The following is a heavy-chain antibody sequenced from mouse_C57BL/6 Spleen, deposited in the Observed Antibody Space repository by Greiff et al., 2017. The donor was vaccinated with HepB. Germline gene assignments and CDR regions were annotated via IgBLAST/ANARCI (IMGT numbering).Heavy chain of an antibody. Sequence: QVQLQQPGAELVRPGTSVKLSCKASGYTFTSYWMHWVKQRPGQGLEWIGVIDPSDSYTNYNQKFKGKATLTVDTSSSTAYMQLSSLTSEDSAVYYCAREENYSNRFAYWGQGTLVTVSA. V-gene: IGHV1-59*01. CDR2: IDPSDSYT. CDR3: AREENYSNRFAY. D-gene: IGHD2-5*01. J-gene: IGHJ3*01. CDR1: GYTFTSYW.